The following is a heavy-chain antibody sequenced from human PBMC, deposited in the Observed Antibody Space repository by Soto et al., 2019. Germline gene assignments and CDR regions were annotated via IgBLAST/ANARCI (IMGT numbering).Heavy chain of an antibody. V-gene: IGHV3-30*18. CDR2: ISYDGSNK. Sequence: PGGSLRLSCAASGFTFSSYGMHWVRQAPGKGLEWVAVISYDGSNKYYADSVKGRFTISRDNSKNTLYLQMNSLRAEDTAVYYCAKDRDSAAAGTWYYYYGMDVWGQGTTVTVSS. J-gene: IGHJ6*02. CDR1: GFTFSSYG. D-gene: IGHD6-13*01. CDR3: AKDRDSAAAGTWYYYYGMDV.